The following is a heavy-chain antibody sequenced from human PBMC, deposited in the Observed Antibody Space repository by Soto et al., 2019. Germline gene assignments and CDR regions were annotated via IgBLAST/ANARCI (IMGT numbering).Heavy chain of an antibody. Sequence: EVQLVESGGGLVQPGRSLRLSCSASGFTFDNCAMHWVRQAPGKGLEWVANIKQDGSQKYYVDSVKGRFTISRDNAKNSLYLQMNSLRVEDTAVYYCASAYYYDSSGYSPGGYWGQGTLVTVSS. CDR1: GFTFDNCA. V-gene: IGHV3-7*01. J-gene: IGHJ4*02. D-gene: IGHD3-22*01. CDR3: ASAYYYDSSGYSPGGY. CDR2: IKQDGSQK.